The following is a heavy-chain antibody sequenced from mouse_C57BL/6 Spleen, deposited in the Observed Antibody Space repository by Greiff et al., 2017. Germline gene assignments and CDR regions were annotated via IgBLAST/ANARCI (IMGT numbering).Heavy chain of an antibody. D-gene: IGHD2-2*01. V-gene: IGHV3-6*01. J-gene: IGHJ1*03. CDR3: ARDQGYGDWYFDV. Sequence: ESGPGLVKPSPSLSLTCSVTGYSITSGYYWNWIRQFPGNKLEWMGYISYDGSNNYNPSLKNRISITRDTSKNQFFLKLNSVTTEDTATYYCARDQGYGDWYFDVWGTGTTVTVSS. CDR1: GYSITSGYY. CDR2: ISYDGSN.